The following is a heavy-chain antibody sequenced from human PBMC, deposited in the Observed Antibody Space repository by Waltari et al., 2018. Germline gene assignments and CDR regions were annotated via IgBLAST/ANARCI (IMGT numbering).Heavy chain of an antibody. CDR1: GFTFSSYE. CDR3: ARDLYYGGHY. Sequence: EVQLVESGGGLVQPGGSLRLSCAASGFTFSSYEMNWVRQAPGKWLEWVSYSMSSGSTIYYADSVKGRFTISRDNAKNSLYLQMNSLRAEDTAVYYCARDLYYGGHYWCQGTLVTVSS. D-gene: IGHD4-17*01. CDR2: SMSSGSTI. J-gene: IGHJ4*02. V-gene: IGHV3-48*03.